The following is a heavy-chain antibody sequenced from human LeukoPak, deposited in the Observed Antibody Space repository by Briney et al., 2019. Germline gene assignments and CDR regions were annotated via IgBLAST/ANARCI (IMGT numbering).Heavy chain of an antibody. CDR2: IYHSGST. Sequence: SQTLSLTCTVSGGSISSGGYYWSWIRQPPGKGLEWIGYIYHSGSTYYNPSLKSRVTMSVDTSKNQFSLKLSSVTAADTAVYYCARVGYYYDSSGYPRYYFDYWGQGTLVTVSS. J-gene: IGHJ4*02. CDR1: GGSISSGGYY. D-gene: IGHD3-22*01. V-gene: IGHV4-30-2*01. CDR3: ARVGYYYDSSGYPRYYFDY.